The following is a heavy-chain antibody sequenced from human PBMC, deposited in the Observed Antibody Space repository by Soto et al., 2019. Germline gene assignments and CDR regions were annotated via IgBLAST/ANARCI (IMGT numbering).Heavy chain of an antibody. Sequence: GGSLRLSCAASGFTFSSYAMSWVRQAPGKGLEWVSAISGSGGSTYYADSVKGRFTISRDNAKNSLYLQMNSLRAEDTAVYYCARDLDTAAAGLFDYWGQGTLVTVS. CDR1: GFTFSSYA. D-gene: IGHD6-13*01. J-gene: IGHJ4*02. CDR3: ARDLDTAAAGLFDY. CDR2: ISGSGGST. V-gene: IGHV3-23*01.